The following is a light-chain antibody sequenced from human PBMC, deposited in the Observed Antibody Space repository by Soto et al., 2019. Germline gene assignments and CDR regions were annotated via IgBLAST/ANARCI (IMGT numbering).Light chain of an antibody. CDR1: NSNIGINA. CDR2: SDS. Sequence: SVLTQPPSASGTPGQRVTISCSGSNSNIGINAVYWYQQLPGAAPTFLIYSDSQRPSGVPDRFSASKSGTSATLAISGLRSEDEADYYCAAWDDGLRGPVFGGGTKLTVL. V-gene: IGLV1-47*02. CDR3: AAWDDGLRGPV. J-gene: IGLJ3*02.